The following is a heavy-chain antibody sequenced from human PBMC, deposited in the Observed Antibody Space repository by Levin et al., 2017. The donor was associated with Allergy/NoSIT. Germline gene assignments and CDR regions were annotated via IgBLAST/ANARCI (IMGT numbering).Heavy chain of an antibody. CDR2: ISPYNGNT. Sequence: ASVKVSCKASGYTFSTYGISWVRQAPGQGLEWMGWISPYNGNTNSAQKVQGRVTMTTDTSTSTAYMELRSLTADDTAVYYCAREVFGGSLDQWGQGTLVTVSS. CDR3: AREVFGGSLDQ. V-gene: IGHV1-18*01. D-gene: IGHD6-25*01. J-gene: IGHJ4*02. CDR1: GYTFSTYG.